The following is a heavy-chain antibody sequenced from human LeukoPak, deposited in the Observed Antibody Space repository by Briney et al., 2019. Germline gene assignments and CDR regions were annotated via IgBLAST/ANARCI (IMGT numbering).Heavy chain of an antibody. J-gene: IGHJ5*02. CDR2: IYHSGST. D-gene: IGHD3-3*01. V-gene: IGHV4-38-2*02. Sequence: SETLSLTCTVSGGSISSGYYWGWIRQPPGKGLEWIGSIYHSGSTYYNPSLKSRVTISVDTSKNQFSLKLSSVTAADTAVYCCARGITIFGVVNNWFDPWGQGTLVTVSS. CDR1: GGSISSGYY. CDR3: ARGITIFGVVNNWFDP.